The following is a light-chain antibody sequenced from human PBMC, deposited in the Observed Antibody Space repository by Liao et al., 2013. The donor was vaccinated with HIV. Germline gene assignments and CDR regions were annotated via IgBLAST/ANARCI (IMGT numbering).Light chain of an antibody. V-gene: IGLV3-1*01. CDR1: KLGDKY. CDR2: QDS. Sequence: SYELTQPPSVSVSPGQTASITCSGDKLGDKYACWYQQKPGQSPVVVIYQDSKRPSGIPERFSGSNSGNTATLTISGTQAMDEADYYCQAWDDSAGNVFGSGTKLNVL. CDR3: QAWDDSAGNV. J-gene: IGLJ1*01.